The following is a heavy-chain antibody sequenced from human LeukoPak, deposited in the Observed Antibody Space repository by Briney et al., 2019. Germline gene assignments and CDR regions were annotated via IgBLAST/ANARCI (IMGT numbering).Heavy chain of an antibody. V-gene: IGHV1-8*01. CDR1: GYTFTSYD. CDR3: ARIGLRGVIISRPLDY. Sequence: EASVKVSCKASGYTFTSYDINWVRQATGQGLEWMGWMNPDSGNTGYAQKFQGRVTMTRNTSISTAYMELSSLRSEDTAVYYCARIGLRGVIISRPLDYWGQGTLVTVSS. CDR2: MNPDSGNT. D-gene: IGHD3-16*02. J-gene: IGHJ4*02.